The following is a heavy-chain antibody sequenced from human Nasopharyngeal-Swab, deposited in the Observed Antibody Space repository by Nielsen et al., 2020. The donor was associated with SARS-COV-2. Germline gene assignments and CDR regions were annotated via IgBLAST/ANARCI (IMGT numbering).Heavy chain of an antibody. D-gene: IGHD5-18*01. J-gene: IGHJ4*02. V-gene: IGHV5-51*01. CDR2: IYPGDYDT. CDR1: GYSFTSYW. CDR3: ALHGGGGGYSYGWIDY. Sequence: GESLKISCKGSGYSFTSYWIGWVRQMPGKGLEWMGIIYPGDYDTRYSPSFQGQFTISADKSLSPAYLQWSSLKASDTAMYYCALHGGGGGYSYGWIDYWGQGTLVTVSS.